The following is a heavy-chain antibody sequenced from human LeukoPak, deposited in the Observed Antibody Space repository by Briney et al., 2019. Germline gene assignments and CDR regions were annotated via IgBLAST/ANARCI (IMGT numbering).Heavy chain of an antibody. CDR3: ARGVTMVRGVILLYYYYGMDV. D-gene: IGHD3-10*01. Sequence: GASVKVSCKASGFKFTSYDINWVRQATGQGLEWMGWMNPNSGNTGYAQKFQGRVTMTRNTSISTAYMELSSLRSEDTAVYYCARGVTMVRGVILLYYYYGMDVWGQGTTVTVSS. J-gene: IGHJ6*02. CDR1: GFKFTSYD. CDR2: MNPNSGNT. V-gene: IGHV1-8*01.